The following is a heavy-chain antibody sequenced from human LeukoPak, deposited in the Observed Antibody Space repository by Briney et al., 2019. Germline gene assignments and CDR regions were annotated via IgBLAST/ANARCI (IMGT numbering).Heavy chain of an antibody. D-gene: IGHD2-2*01. CDR1: GFTFSPYS. Sequence: MAGGSLRLACAASGFTFSPYSMNWVRHAPEKGLEWVAYISSSSRFIYYADSVKGRFIISRDNANNSLHLQLNSLRVEDTAVYFCARDPGVPAPPLDYWGQGTLVAVSS. CDR3: ARDPGVPAPPLDY. V-gene: IGHV3-21*01. J-gene: IGHJ4*02. CDR2: ISSSSRFI.